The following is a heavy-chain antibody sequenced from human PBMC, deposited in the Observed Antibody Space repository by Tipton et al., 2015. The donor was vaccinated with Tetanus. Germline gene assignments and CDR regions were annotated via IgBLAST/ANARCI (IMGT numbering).Heavy chain of an antibody. CDR2: TYHTGGT. D-gene: IGHD1-1*01. Sequence: TLSLTCAVSGVSIRNGGYSWNWIRQPPGKGLEWIGYTYHTGGTYYNPSLKSRVTILVDRSNNQFSLELTSVTAADTAIYYCARAPYNSPGKYYFDYWGQGILVTVSS. CDR3: ARAPYNSPGKYYFDY. J-gene: IGHJ4*02. CDR1: GVSIRNGGYS. V-gene: IGHV4-30-2*01.